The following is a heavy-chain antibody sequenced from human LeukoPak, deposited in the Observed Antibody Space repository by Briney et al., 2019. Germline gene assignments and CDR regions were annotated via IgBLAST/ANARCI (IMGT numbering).Heavy chain of an antibody. D-gene: IGHD5-18*01. CDR3: ARGPRIGSYGPTYYYYYYMDV. V-gene: IGHV1-69*05. J-gene: IGHJ6*03. CDR2: IIPIFGIA. CDR1: GGTFISYA. Sequence: SVKVSCKASGGTFISYAISWVRQAPGQGLEWMGGIIPIFGIANYAQKFQGRVTITTDESTSTAYMELSSLRSEDTAVYYCARGPRIGSYGPTYYYYYYMDVWGKGTTVTVSS.